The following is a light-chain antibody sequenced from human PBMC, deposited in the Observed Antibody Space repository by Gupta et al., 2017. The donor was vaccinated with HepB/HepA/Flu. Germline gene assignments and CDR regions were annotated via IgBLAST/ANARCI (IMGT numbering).Light chain of an antibody. J-gene: IGKJ3*01. CDR2: LGS. Sequence: DIVMTQSPLSLPVTPGEPASISCSSSQSLLHSNGYNYLDWYLQKPGQSPQLLIYLGSNRASGVPDRFSGSGYGTDFTLKISIGEAEDVGAYYCMQPLQTPFTFGHGTNVDIK. V-gene: IGKV2-28*01. CDR1: QSLLHSNGYNY. CDR3: MQPLQTPFT.